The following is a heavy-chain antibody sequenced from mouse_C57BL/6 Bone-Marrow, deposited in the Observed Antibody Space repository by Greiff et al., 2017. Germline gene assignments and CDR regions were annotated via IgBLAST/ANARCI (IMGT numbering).Heavy chain of an antibody. CDR2: IWTGGGT. J-gene: IGHJ1*03. D-gene: IGHD1-2*01. V-gene: IGHV2-9-1*01. CDR1: GFSLTSYA. Sequence: VKLMESGPGLVAPSQSLSITCTVSGFSLTSYAISWVRQPPGKGLEWLGVIWTGGGTNYNSALKSRLSISKDNSKSQVFLKMNSLQTDDTARYYCARNFITTVKNWYFDVWGTGTTVTVSS. CDR3: ARNFITTVKNWYFDV.